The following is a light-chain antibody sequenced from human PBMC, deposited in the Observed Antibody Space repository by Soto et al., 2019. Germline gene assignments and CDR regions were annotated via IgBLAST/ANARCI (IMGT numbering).Light chain of an antibody. Sequence: ELVLTQSRATPPSSPGARATISCMPSHGVSSYLSWYQQKPGQAPRLLIYDASNRATGIPARFSGSGSGTDFTLTISSLEPEDFAVYYCQQRSNWLITFGQGTRLEIK. CDR2: DAS. CDR1: HGVSSY. CDR3: QQRSNWLIT. V-gene: IGKV3D-11*01. J-gene: IGKJ5*01.